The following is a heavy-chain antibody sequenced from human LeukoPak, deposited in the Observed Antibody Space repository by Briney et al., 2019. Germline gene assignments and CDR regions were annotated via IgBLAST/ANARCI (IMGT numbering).Heavy chain of an antibody. CDR2: IYYTGSV. CDR1: GGSIISSDY. J-gene: IGHJ4*02. V-gene: IGHV4-59*01. Sequence: PSGTLSLTCTVSGGSIISSDYWSWIRQSPGKGLEWIGYIYYTGSVYYNPSLKSRVTISIDSSKHPYSLRLSSVTAADTAVYYCARVHDTRDSYYDYWGQGTLVTVSS. D-gene: IGHD3-22*01. CDR3: ARVHDTRDSYYDY.